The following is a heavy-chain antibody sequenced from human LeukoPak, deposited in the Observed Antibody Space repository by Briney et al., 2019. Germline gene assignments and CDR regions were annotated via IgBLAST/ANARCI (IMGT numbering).Heavy chain of an antibody. CDR1: GGSISSYY. V-gene: IGHV4-59*01. D-gene: IGHD2-2*01. CDR3: ARTTEGYCSSASCFGFSYSYYMDV. CDR2: IYYSGST. Sequence: PSETLSLTCTVSGGSISSYYWSWIRQPPGKGLEWIGYIYYSGSTNYNPSLKSRVTISVDTSKNQFSLRLSSVIAADTAVYYCARTTEGYCSSASCFGFSYSYYMDVWGKGTTVTISS. J-gene: IGHJ6*03.